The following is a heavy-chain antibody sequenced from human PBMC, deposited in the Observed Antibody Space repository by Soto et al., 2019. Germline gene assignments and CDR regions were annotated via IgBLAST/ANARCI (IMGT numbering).Heavy chain of an antibody. CDR1: GGSITSSNW. CDR3: ARDYDRYFDY. D-gene: IGHD5-12*01. J-gene: IGHJ4*02. Sequence: PSETLSLTCAVSGGSITSSNWWTWVRQRPGKGLEWIGEIYDSGSTNHNPSLKSRVTISIDKSKNQFSLRLNSVTAADTAVYYCARDYDRYFDYWGQGTLVTVSS. CDR2: IYDSGST. V-gene: IGHV4-4*02.